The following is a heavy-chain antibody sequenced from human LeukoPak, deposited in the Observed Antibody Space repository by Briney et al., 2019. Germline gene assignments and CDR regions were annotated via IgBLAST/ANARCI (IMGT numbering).Heavy chain of an antibody. CDR1: GYTFTSNY. V-gene: IGHV1-2*02. Sequence: ASVKVSCKAFGYTFTSNYMHWVRQAPGQGLEWMGWINPHNGGTKYAQKFQGRVTMTRDTSISTAYMELSSLSSDDTAVYHCVRGPDYGGTIDYWGQGTLVTVSS. J-gene: IGHJ4*02. D-gene: IGHD4-23*01. CDR3: VRGPDYGGTIDY. CDR2: INPHNGGT.